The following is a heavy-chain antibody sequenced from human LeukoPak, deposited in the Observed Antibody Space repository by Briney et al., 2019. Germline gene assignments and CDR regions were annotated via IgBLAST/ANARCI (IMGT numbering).Heavy chain of an antibody. D-gene: IGHD4-17*01. V-gene: IGHV3-23*01. CDR3: AKDRGVRSDI. CDR1: GFTFNSYA. J-gene: IGHJ3*02. Sequence: GGTLRLSCAASGFTFNSYAMSWVRQAPGKGLEWVSAMSGSGGSTYYADSVKGRFTISGDNAQNTLYLQMNSLIAQDTAVYFCAKDRGVRSDIWGQGAMVTVSS. CDR2: MSGSGGST.